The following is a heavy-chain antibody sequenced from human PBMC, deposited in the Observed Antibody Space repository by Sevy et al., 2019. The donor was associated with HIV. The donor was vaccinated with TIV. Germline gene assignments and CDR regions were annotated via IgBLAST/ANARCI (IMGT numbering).Heavy chain of an antibody. CDR2: ISGSGGST. D-gene: IGHD2-2*01. V-gene: IGHV3-23*01. J-gene: IGHJ4*02. Sequence: GGSLRLSCAASGFTFSSYAMSWVRQAPGKGLEWVSAISGSGGSTYYADSVKGRFTISGDNSKNTLYLQMNSLRAEDTAVYYCAKDRAYCSSTSCLVDYWGQGTLVTVSS. CDR3: AKDRAYCSSTSCLVDY. CDR1: GFTFSSYA.